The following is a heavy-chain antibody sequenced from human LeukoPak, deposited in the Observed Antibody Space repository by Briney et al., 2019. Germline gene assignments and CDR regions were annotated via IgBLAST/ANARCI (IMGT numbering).Heavy chain of an antibody. J-gene: IGHJ4*02. CDR1: GGSISSYY. Sequence: SETLSLTCTVSGGSISSYYWSWIRQPPGKGLEWIGYIYYSGSTNYDPSLKSRVTISVDTSKNQFSLKLSSVTAAATAVYCCARHYGYSSGFFDYWGQGTLVTVSS. CDR2: IYYSGST. CDR3: ARHYGYSSGFFDY. V-gene: IGHV4-59*08. D-gene: IGHD6-19*01.